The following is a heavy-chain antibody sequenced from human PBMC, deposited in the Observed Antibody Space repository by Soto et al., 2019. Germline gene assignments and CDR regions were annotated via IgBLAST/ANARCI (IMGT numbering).Heavy chain of an antibody. CDR1: GYTLTELS. D-gene: IGHD4-17*01. Sequence: ASVKVSCKXSGYTLTELSMHWVRQAPGKGLEWMGGFDPEDGETIYAQKFQGRVTMTEDTSTDTAYMELSSLRSEDTAVYYCATRAIRGPPTVTLVLDYWGQGTLVTVS. CDR2: FDPEDGET. CDR3: ATRAIRGPPTVTLVLDY. J-gene: IGHJ4*02. V-gene: IGHV1-24*01.